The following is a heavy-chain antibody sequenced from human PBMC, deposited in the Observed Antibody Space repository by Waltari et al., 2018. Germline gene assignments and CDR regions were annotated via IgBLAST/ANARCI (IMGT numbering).Heavy chain of an antibody. CDR1: GGSFYVYY. J-gene: IGHJ3*02. D-gene: IGHD5-12*01. CDR2: INHAGNI. CDR3: ARISGLDFATPI. V-gene: IGHV4-34*01. Sequence: VQLHQWGAGLLKPSETLSLTCGLQGGSFYVYYWSWVRPSPGTGLEWIGEINHAGNINYNPSLKSRVTISIDPSKNQFSLKVKSVIAADTAVYYCARISGLDFATPIWAQGTVVTVSS.